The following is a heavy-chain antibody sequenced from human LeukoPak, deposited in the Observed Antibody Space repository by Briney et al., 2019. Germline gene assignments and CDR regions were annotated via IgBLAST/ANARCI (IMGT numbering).Heavy chain of an antibody. Sequence: GGSLRLSCAPSGFTFDNFAMTWVRQAPGKGLEWVSEITGSGGSTYYADSVKGRFTISRDNSKNTLYLKMNSLRAEDTAIYYCARELFDFDYWGQGTLVTVSS. CDR2: ITGSGGST. J-gene: IGHJ4*02. CDR3: ARELFDFDY. CDR1: GFTFDNFA. D-gene: IGHD3-10*01. V-gene: IGHV3-23*01.